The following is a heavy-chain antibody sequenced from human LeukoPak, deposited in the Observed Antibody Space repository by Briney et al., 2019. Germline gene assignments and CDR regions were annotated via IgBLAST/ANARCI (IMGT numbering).Heavy chain of an antibody. CDR3: ARDITSIAAADDAFDI. D-gene: IGHD6-13*01. V-gene: IGHV4-38-2*02. CDR1: GYSISSGYY. CDR2: IYHSGST. Sequence: PSETLSLTCTVSGYSISSGYYWGWIRQPPGKGLEWIGSIYHSGSTYYNPSLKSRVTISVDTSKNQFSLKLSSVTAADTAVYYCARDITSIAAADDAFDIWGQGTMVTVSS. J-gene: IGHJ3*02.